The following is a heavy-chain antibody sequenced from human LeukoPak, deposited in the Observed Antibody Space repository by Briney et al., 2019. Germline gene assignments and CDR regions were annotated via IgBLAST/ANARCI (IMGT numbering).Heavy chain of an antibody. CDR3: ARGIPGYFGTSGYYYEY. Sequence: ASVKVSCKASGYTFTSYYMHWVRQAPGQGLEWMGIINPSGGSTSYAQKFQGRVTMTRDTSTSTVYMELSSLRSEDTAVYYCARGIPGYFGTSGYYYEYWGRGTLVTVSS. V-gene: IGHV1-46*01. CDR1: GYTFTSYY. D-gene: IGHD3-22*01. J-gene: IGHJ4*02. CDR2: INPSGGST.